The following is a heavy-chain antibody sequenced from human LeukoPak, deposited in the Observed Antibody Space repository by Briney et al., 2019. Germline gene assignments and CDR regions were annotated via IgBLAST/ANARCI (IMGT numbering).Heavy chain of an antibody. D-gene: IGHD4-17*01. Sequence: GASVKVSCKASGYTFTSYYMHWVRQAPGQGLEWMGIINPSGGSTSYAQKFQGRVTMTTDTSTSTAYMELRSLRSDDTAVYYCARRSSYGDYVCFAPGGQGTLVTVSA. CDR1: GYTFTSYY. V-gene: IGHV1-46*01. CDR2: INPSGGST. J-gene: IGHJ5*02. CDR3: ARRSSYGDYVCFAP.